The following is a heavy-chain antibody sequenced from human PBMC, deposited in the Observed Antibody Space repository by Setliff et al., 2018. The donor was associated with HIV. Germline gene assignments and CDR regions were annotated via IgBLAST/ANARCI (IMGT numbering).Heavy chain of an antibody. Sequence: PSETLSLTCTVSGYSISSGYYWGWIRQPPGKGLEWIANIYHSGSTYYNPSLKSRVTISLDTSKNHFSLKLSSVTAADTAVYYCARRSGWSLDYWGQGMLVTVSS. D-gene: IGHD6-19*01. J-gene: IGHJ4*02. V-gene: IGHV4-38-2*02. CDR1: GYSISSGYY. CDR3: ARRSGWSLDY. CDR2: IYHSGST.